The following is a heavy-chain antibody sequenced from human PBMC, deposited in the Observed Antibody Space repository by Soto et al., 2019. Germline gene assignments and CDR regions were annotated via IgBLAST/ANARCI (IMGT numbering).Heavy chain of an antibody. D-gene: IGHD3-3*01. Sequence: SETLSLTCTVSGGSISSYYWTWIRQPPGKGLEWIGYIYYSGSTNYNPSLKSRVTISVDTSKNQFSLKLSSVTAADTAVYYCARDNYDFWSGSNNWFDPWGQGTLVTVSS. CDR2: IYYSGST. J-gene: IGHJ5*02. CDR3: ARDNYDFWSGSNNWFDP. CDR1: GGSISSYY. V-gene: IGHV4-59*01.